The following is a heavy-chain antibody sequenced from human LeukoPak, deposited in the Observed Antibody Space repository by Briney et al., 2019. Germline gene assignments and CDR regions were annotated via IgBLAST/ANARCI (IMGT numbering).Heavy chain of an antibody. CDR3: ASFVSGSYGFNAFDI. D-gene: IGHD1-26*01. J-gene: IGHJ3*02. V-gene: IGHV4-59*08. CDR1: GGSISSYY. CDR2: IYYSGST. Sequence: SETLSLTCTVSGGSISSYYWSWIRQPPGKGLEWIGYIYYSGSTNYNPSLKSRVTISVDTSKNQFSLKLSSVTAADTAVYYCASFVSGSYGFNAFDIWGQGTMVTVSS.